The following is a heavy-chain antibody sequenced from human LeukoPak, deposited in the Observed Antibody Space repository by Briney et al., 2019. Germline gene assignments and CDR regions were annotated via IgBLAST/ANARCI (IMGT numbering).Heavy chain of an antibody. J-gene: IGHJ4*02. CDR1: GFTFSNYG. CDR2: ISTSDGST. D-gene: IGHD4-17*01. CDR3: AKNGVPVRL. V-gene: IGHV3-23*01. Sequence: PGGSLRLSCVASGFTFSNYGIHWVRQAPGKGLEWVSGISTSDGSTYYADSVKGRFAISRDNSKNTVSLQMSSLSADDTAVYYCAKNGVPVRLWGQGTLVTVSS.